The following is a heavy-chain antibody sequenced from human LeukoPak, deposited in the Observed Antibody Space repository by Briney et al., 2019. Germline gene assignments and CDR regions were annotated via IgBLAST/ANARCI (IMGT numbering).Heavy chain of an antibody. CDR1: GYTFTSYY. CDR2: INPSGGST. CDR3: ARDFPYCSGGSRHDAFDI. Sequence: ASVKVSCKASGYTFTSYYMHWVRQAPGQGLEWMGIINPSGGSTSYAQKFQGRVTMTRDTSTSTVYMELSSLRSEDTAVYYCARDFPYCSGGSRHDAFDIWGQGTMVTVSS. J-gene: IGHJ3*02. V-gene: IGHV1-46*01. D-gene: IGHD2-15*01.